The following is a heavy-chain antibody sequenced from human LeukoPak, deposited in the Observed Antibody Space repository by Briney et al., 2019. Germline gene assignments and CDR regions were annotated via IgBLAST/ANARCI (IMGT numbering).Heavy chain of an antibody. Sequence: SETLSLTCTISGGSIGGDHWSWIRQAPGKGLEWIGYISYTGSTSYNPSLRNRVTISLHTSENQFSLRLTSVTAADTAVYYCARAVTGTSMVDYWGQGALVAVSS. V-gene: IGHV4-59*08. J-gene: IGHJ4*02. CDR1: GGSIGGDH. D-gene: IGHD6-19*01. CDR2: ISYTGST. CDR3: ARAVTGTSMVDY.